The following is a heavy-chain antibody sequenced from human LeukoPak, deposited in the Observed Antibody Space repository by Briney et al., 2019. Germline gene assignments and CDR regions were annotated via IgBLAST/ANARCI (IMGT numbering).Heavy chain of an antibody. V-gene: IGHV3-48*03. CDR1: GFTFSSYE. J-gene: IGHJ6*04. CDR3: AELGITMIGGV. D-gene: IGHD3-10*02. Sequence: GGSLRLSCAASGFTFSSYEMDWVRQAPGKGLEWVSYISSSGSTIYYADSVKGRFTISRDNAKNSLYLQMNSLRAEDTAVYYCAELGITMIGGVWGKGTTVTIPS. CDR2: ISSSGSTI.